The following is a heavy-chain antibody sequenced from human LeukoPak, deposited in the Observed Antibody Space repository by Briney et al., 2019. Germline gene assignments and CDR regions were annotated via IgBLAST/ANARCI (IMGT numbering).Heavy chain of an antibody. CDR3: AKGGGVLRYFDWFLTH. CDR2: ISGSGGST. D-gene: IGHD3-9*01. CDR1: GFTFSSDA. J-gene: IGHJ4*02. Sequence: GGSLRLSCAGSGFTFSSDAMSWVRLAPGKGLEWVSAISGSGGSTYYADSVKGRFTISRDNSKNTLYLQMNSLRAEDTAVYYCAKGGGVLRYFDWFLTHCGQGTLVTVSS. V-gene: IGHV3-23*01.